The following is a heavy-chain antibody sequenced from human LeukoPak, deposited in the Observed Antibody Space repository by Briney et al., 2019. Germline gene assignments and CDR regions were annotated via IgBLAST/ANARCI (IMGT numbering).Heavy chain of an antibody. CDR3: ARGGVNYKIVGS. J-gene: IGHJ5*02. Sequence: SQTLSLTCTVSGGSITIYYWTWIRQPPGKGLEWIGYIYYSGSTSYNPSLKSRVTISVDTSKNQFSLKLSSVTAADTAVYYCARGGVNYKIVGSWGQGALVTVSS. D-gene: IGHD3-10*01. V-gene: IGHV4-59*01. CDR1: GGSITIYY. CDR2: IYYSGST.